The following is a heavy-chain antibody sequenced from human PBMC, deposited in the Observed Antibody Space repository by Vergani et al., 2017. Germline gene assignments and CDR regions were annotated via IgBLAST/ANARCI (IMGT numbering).Heavy chain of an antibody. V-gene: IGHV1-2*02. CDR1: GYTFTGYY. Sequence: QVQLVQSGAEVKKPGASVKVSCKASGYTFTGYYMHWVRQAPGQGLEWMGWINPNSGGTNYAQKCQGRVTMTRDTSISTADMELRRLRSDDPAVYYCAGDLHDGYRGYWGQGTLVTVSS. D-gene: IGHD5-24*01. CDR2: INPNSGGT. J-gene: IGHJ4*02. CDR3: AGDLHDGYRGY.